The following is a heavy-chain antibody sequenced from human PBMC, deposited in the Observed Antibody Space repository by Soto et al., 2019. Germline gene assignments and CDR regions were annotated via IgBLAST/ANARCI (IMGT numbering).Heavy chain of an antibody. J-gene: IGHJ4*02. V-gene: IGHV1-69*02. CDR1: GGTFSSYT. CDR3: ARGVGTMVRGALY. CDR2: IIPILGIA. Sequence: QVQLVQSGAEVKKPGSSVKVSCKASGGTFSSYTISWVRQAPGQGLEWMGRIIPILGIANYAQKFQGRVTITADKATSTAYMELSSLRSEDTAVYYCARGVGTMVRGALYWGQGTLVTVSS. D-gene: IGHD3-10*01.